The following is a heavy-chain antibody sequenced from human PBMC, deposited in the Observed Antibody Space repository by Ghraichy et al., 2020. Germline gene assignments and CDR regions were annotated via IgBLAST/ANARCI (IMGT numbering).Heavy chain of an antibody. CDR1: GFTFNSYA. V-gene: IGHV3-30*02. J-gene: IGHJ4*02. CDR3: AKASKYSTGQYFDF. CDR2: IRYDGSNM. D-gene: IGHD6-19*01. Sequence: GGSLRLSCAASGFTFNSYAMHWVRQAPGKGLEWVAFIRYDGSNMYYADSVKGRFTISRDNSKNTLFLQMNSLRTEDTAVYYCAKASKYSTGQYFDFWGQGTLVTVSS.